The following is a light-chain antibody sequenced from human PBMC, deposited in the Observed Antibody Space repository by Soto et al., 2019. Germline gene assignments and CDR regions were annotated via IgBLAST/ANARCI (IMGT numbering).Light chain of an antibody. CDR3: QQYGSSGT. CDR2: GAS. J-gene: IGKJ1*01. V-gene: IGKV3-20*01. CDR1: QSVSNNY. Sequence: EIVLTQSPGTLSLSPGERATLSCRASQSVSNNYLAWYKQKPGQAPRLLIYGASNRATGIPARCSGSGSGTDFSLTISRLELEDFAVYYCQQYGSSGTFGHGTKVEIK.